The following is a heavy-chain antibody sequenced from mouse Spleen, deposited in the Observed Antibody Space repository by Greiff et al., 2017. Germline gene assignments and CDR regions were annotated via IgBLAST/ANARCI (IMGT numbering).Heavy chain of an antibody. V-gene: IGHV7-3*01. CDR1: GFTFTDYY. Sequence: EVQVVESGGGLVQPGGSLSLSCAASGFTFTDYYMSWVRQPPGKALEWLGFIRNKANGYTTEYSASVKGRFTISRDNSQSILYLQMNALRAEDSATYYCARGVTTGWYFDVWGAGTTVTVSS. CDR3: ARGVTTGWYFDV. J-gene: IGHJ1*01. D-gene: IGHD2-1*01. CDR2: IRNKANGYTT.